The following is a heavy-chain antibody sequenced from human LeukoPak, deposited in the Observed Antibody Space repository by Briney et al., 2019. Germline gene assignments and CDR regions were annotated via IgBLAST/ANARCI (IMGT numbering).Heavy chain of an antibody. D-gene: IGHD5-12*01. Sequence: PSETLSLTCAVSGGSISSGGYSWSWIRQPPGKGLEWIGYIYHSGSTYYNPSLKSRVTISVDRSKNQFSLKLSSVTAADTAVYYCARGFSGYGYYYYGMDVWGQGTTVTVSS. J-gene: IGHJ6*02. CDR1: GGSISSGGYS. CDR2: IYHSGST. V-gene: IGHV4-30-2*01. CDR3: ARGFSGYGYYYYGMDV.